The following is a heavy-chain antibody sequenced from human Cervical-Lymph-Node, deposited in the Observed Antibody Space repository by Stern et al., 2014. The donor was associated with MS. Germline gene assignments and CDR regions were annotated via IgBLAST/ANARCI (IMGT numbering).Heavy chain of an antibody. CDR2: INPSGGST. J-gene: IGHJ6*02. D-gene: IGHD6-19*01. CDR3: AREVAGYRLGMMDV. V-gene: IGHV1-46*01. Sequence: QVQLVQSGAEVKKPGASVTVSCKASGYTVTSYYIHWVRQAPGQGLEWMGIINPSGGSTSYAQKFQGRVTMTRDTTTSTVYMELSSLRSEDTAVYYCAREVAGYRLGMMDVWGQGATVTVSS. CDR1: GYTVTSYY.